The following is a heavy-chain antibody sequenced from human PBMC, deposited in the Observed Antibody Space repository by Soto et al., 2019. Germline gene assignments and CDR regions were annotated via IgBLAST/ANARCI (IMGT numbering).Heavy chain of an antibody. CDR1: GYTFTGYY. Sequence: ASVKVSCKASGYTFTGYYMRWVRQAPGQGLEWMGWINPNSGGTNYAQKFQGWVTMTRDTSISTAYMELSRLRSDDTAVYYCARGDYSNYWYGMDVWGQGTTVTVSS. J-gene: IGHJ6*02. D-gene: IGHD4-4*01. V-gene: IGHV1-2*04. CDR2: INPNSGGT. CDR3: ARGDYSNYWYGMDV.